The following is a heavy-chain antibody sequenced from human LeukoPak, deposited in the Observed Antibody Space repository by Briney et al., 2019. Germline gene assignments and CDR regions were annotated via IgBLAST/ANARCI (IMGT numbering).Heavy chain of an antibody. Sequence: GGSLRLSCAVSGFTFRSYSMNWVRQAPGKGLEWVSSISSSSSYIYYADSVKGRFTISRDNAKNSLYLQMNSLRAEDTAIYFCARRGNLARAFFDYWGQGTLVIVSS. CDR1: GFTFRSYS. V-gene: IGHV3-21*01. D-gene: IGHD1-14*01. J-gene: IGHJ4*02. CDR2: ISSSSSYI. CDR3: ARRGNLARAFFDY.